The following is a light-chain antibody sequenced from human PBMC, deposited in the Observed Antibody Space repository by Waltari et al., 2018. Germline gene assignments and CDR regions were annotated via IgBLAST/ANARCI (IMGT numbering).Light chain of an antibody. J-gene: IGLJ2*01. Sequence: QSALTQPPSASGSPGQSVTISCTGTNSDIGAYKYVSRYQQHPGRAPKLLIYEVSKWPSGVPDRFSGSKSGNTASLTVSGLQAEDEADYYCSSYAGSDIVLFGGGTKLTVL. CDR3: SSYAGSDIVL. V-gene: IGLV2-8*01. CDR2: EVS. CDR1: NSDIGAYKY.